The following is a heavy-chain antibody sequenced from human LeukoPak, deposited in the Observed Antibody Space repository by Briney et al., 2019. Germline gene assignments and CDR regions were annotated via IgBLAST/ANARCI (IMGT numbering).Heavy chain of an antibody. D-gene: IGHD3-10*01. CDR3: ARDKITMVRGVGYFDY. CDR1: GGTFSSYA. Sequence: SVKVSCKASGGTFSSYAISWVRQAPGQGLEWMGRIIPILGIANYAQKFQGRVTITADKSTSTAYMELSSLRSEDTAVYYCARDKITMVRGVGYFDYWGQGTLVTVSS. J-gene: IGHJ4*02. V-gene: IGHV1-69*04. CDR2: IIPILGIA.